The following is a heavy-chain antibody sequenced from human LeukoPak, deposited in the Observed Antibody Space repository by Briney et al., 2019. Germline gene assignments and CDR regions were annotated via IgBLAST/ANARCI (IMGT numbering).Heavy chain of an antibody. CDR2: ISWNSGSI. Sequence: GGSLRLSCAASGFTFDDYAMHWVRQAPGKGLEWVSGISWNSGSIGYADSVKGRFTISRDNAKNSLYLQMNSLRAEDTAVYYCARDAITMVRGVHYGMDVWGQGTTVTVSS. D-gene: IGHD3-10*01. V-gene: IGHV3-9*01. J-gene: IGHJ6*02. CDR3: ARDAITMVRGVHYGMDV. CDR1: GFTFDDYA.